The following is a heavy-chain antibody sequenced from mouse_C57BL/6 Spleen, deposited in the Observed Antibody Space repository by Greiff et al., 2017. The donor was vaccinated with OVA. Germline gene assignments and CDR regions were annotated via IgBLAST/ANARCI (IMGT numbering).Heavy chain of an antibody. CDR3: ARHYGNSYYFDY. CDR1: GYTFTSYW. J-gene: IGHJ2*01. CDR2: IHPNSGST. Sequence: QVQLQQPGAELVKPGASVKLSCKASGYTFTSYWMHWVKQRPGQGLEWIGMIHPNSGSTNYNEKFKSKATLTVDKSSSTAYMQLSSLPSEDSAVYYCARHYGNSYYFDYWGQGTTLTVSS. D-gene: IGHD2-1*01. V-gene: IGHV1-64*01.